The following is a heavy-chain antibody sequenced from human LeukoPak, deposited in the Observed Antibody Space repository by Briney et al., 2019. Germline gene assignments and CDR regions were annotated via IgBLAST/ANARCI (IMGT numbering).Heavy chain of an antibody. CDR2: IYYSGST. Sequence: SETLSLTCTVSGGSISSTSYYWGWIRQPPGKGLEWIGNIYYSGSTYYNPSLNSRVTISVDTSKNQFSLKLSSVTAADTAVYYCARDTIGKAVATITYWGQGTLVTVSS. D-gene: IGHD5-24*01. J-gene: IGHJ4*02. CDR1: GGSISSTSYY. V-gene: IGHV4-39*02. CDR3: ARDTIGKAVATITY.